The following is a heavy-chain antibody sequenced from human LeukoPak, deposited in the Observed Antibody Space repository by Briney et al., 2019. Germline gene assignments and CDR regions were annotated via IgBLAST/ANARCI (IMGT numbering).Heavy chain of an antibody. J-gene: IGHJ6*02. D-gene: IGHD3-22*01. CDR2: FDPEDGET. Sequence: ASVKVSRKVSGYTLTELSMHWVRQAPGKGLEWMGGFDPEDGETIYAQKFQGRVTMTEDTSTDTAYMELSSLRSEDTAVYYCARVPSYHDTSGGYSAYYYYGLDVWGQGTTVTVSS. V-gene: IGHV1-24*01. CDR1: GYTLTELS. CDR3: ARVPSYHDTSGGYSAYYYYGLDV.